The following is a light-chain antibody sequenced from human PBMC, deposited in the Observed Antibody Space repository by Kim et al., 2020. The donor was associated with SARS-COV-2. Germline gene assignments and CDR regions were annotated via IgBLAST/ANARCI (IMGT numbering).Light chain of an antibody. CDR3: QQGYSSPLT. CDR1: QSISIY. V-gene: IGKV1-39*01. CDR2: AAS. J-gene: IGKJ4*01. Sequence: SAHVGDRVTITCRASQSISIYLHWYQQKPGRAPKLLIYAASSLQSGAPSRFSGSGSGTDFTLTISSLQREDFATYYCQQGYSSPLTFGGGTKLEI.